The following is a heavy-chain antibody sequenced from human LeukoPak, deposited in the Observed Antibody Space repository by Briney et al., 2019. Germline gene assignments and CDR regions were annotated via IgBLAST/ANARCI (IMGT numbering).Heavy chain of an antibody. CDR3: ARDWVGYCSGGSCLYAFDI. CDR1: GFTFSSYS. CDR2: ISSSSSYI. D-gene: IGHD2-15*01. J-gene: IGHJ3*02. V-gene: IGHV3-21*01. Sequence: GGSLRLSCAASGFTFSSYSMNWVRQAPGKGLEWVSSISSSSSYIYYADSVKGRFTISRGNAKNSLYLQMNSLRAEDTAVYYCARDWVGYCSGGSCLYAFDIWGQGTMVTVSS.